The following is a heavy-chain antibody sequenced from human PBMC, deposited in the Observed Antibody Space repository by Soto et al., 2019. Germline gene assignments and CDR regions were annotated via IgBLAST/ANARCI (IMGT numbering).Heavy chain of an antibody. CDR3: AREDFGVVTANYYYGMDA. CDR2: IDPSDSYT. V-gene: IGHV5-10-1*01. CDR1: GYSFTSYW. D-gene: IGHD3-3*01. Sequence: ESLKISCKGSGYSFTSYWISWVRQMPGKGLEWMGRIDPSDSYTNYSPSFQGHVTISADKSISTAYLQWSSLKASDTAMYYCAREDFGVVTANYYYGMDAWGQGTTVTVS. J-gene: IGHJ6*02.